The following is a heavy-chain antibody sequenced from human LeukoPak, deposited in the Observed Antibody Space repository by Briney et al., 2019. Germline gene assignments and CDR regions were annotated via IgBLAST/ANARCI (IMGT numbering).Heavy chain of an antibody. CDR1: GGTFSSYA. Sequence: ASVKVSCKASGGTFSSYAISWVRQAPGQGLEWMGRIIPILGIANYAQKFQGRVTITADESMSTAYMELSSLRSEDTAVYYCAARSGPIDYWGQGTLVTVSS. V-gene: IGHV1-69*04. D-gene: IGHD3-10*01. CDR2: IIPILGIA. CDR3: AARSGPIDY. J-gene: IGHJ4*02.